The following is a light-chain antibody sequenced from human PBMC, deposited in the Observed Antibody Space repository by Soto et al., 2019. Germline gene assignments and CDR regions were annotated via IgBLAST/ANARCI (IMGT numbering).Light chain of an antibody. CDR1: QSVLYTSNNKNY. V-gene: IGKV4-1*01. J-gene: IGKJ4*01. Sequence: DIVMTQSPNSLAVSLGERATLNCKSSQSVLYTSNNKNYLAWYQQKPRQPPKLLIYWASTRESGVPDRFSGSGSGTEFTLTISSLQAEDVAVYYCQQYYSTPLTFGGGTKVEIK. CDR2: WAS. CDR3: QQYYSTPLT.